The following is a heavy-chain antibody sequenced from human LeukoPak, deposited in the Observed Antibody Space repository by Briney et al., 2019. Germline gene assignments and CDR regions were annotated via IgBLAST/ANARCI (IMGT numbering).Heavy chain of an antibody. CDR1: GYTFTSYD. Sequence: ASVKVSCKASGYTFTSYDINWVRQATGQGLEWMGWMNPNSGNTVYAQRFQGRVTITMSTSITTAYMELNSLSSEDTAVYYCAREGLDFWGQGTLVTVSS. V-gene: IGHV1-8*03. J-gene: IGHJ4*02. CDR3: AREGLDF. CDR2: MNPNSGNT.